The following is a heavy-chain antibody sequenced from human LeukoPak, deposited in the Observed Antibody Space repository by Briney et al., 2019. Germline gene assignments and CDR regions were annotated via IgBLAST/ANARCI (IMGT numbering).Heavy chain of an antibody. J-gene: IGHJ5*02. CDR3: AREHDYVWGSYHRNWFEP. CDR1: GGTFSSYA. D-gene: IGHD3-16*01. Sequence: SSVKVSCKASGGTFSSYAISWVRHAPGQGLEWMGGVIPIFGTANYAQKSQGRVTITADKSTSTAYMERSSLRSEDTTVYYCAREHDYVWGSYHRNWFEPWGQGTLVTVSS. V-gene: IGHV1-69*06. CDR2: VIPIFGTA.